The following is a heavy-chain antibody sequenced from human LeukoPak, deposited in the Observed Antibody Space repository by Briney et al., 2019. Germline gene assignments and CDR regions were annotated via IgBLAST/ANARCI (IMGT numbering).Heavy chain of an antibody. J-gene: IGHJ4*02. CDR2: IYYSGRT. D-gene: IGHD3-10*01. V-gene: IGHV4-39*02. CDR1: GGSISSSIYY. CDR3: ARPDSGKSSLDY. Sequence: PSETLSLTCTVSGGSISSSIYYWGWIRQPPGKGLEWIGSIYYSGRTYYNPSLKSRVTISVDTSKNHFSLKLSSVTAADTAVYYYARPDSGKSSLDYWGQGTLVAVSS.